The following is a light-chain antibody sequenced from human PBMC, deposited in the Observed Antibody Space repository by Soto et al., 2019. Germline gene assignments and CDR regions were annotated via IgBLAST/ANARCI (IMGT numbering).Light chain of an antibody. CDR2: GAS. CDR1: QNINNY. V-gene: IGKV1-33*01. J-gene: IGKJ5*01. CDR3: QQYENLPT. Sequence: DIQMTQSPSSPSASVGDRVTITCQASQNINNYLNWYQQKPGRAPKLLIYGASNLEAGVPSRFRGSGSGTDFTFTISRLQPEDIATYYCQQYENLPTFGQGTRLEIK.